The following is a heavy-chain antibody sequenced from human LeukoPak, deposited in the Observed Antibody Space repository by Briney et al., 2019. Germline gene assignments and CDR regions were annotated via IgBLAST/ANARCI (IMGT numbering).Heavy chain of an antibody. CDR2: IYYSGST. Sequence: SETLSLTCAVSGYSFSSGYYWGWIRQPPGKGLEWVGYIYYSGSTNYNPSLKSRLSISVDRSKNQFSLKLKSVTAADTAVYYCARDNSALDYWGQGTPVTVSS. CDR3: ARDNSALDY. CDR1: GYSFSSGYY. D-gene: IGHD2-21*01. V-gene: IGHV4-61*01. J-gene: IGHJ4*02.